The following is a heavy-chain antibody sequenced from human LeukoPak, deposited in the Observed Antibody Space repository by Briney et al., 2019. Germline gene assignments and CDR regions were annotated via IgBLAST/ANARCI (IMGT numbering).Heavy chain of an antibody. CDR1: GYTFTSYA. D-gene: IGHD3-3*01. J-gene: IGHJ4*02. V-gene: IGHV1-3*01. CDR2: INAGNGNT. CDR3: ARGAPYYDFWSGYYTGIISYYFDY. Sequence: ASVKVSCKASGYTFTSYAMHWVRQAPGQRLEWMGWINAGNGNTKYSQKFQGRVTMTTDTSTSTAYMELRSLRSDDTAVYYCARGAPYYDFWSGYYTGIISYYFDYWGQGTLVTVSS.